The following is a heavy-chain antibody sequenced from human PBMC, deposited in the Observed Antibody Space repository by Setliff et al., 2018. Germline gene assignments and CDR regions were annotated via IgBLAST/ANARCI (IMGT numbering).Heavy chain of an antibody. CDR2: TRNKAHSYTT. CDR3: AREYYDSSGYPGPLYGMDV. J-gene: IGHJ6*02. CDR1: GFTISDHY. Sequence: PGGSLRLSCAASGFTISDHYMDWVRQAPGKGLEWVGRTRNKAHSYTTEYAASVKGRFTISRDDSKNSLFLQMNSLKTEDTAVYYCAREYYDSSGYPGPLYGMDVWGQGTTVTVSS. D-gene: IGHD3-22*01. V-gene: IGHV3-72*01.